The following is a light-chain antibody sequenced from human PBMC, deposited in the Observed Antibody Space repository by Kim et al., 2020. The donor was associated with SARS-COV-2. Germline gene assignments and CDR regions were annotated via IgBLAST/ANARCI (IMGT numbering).Light chain of an antibody. J-gene: IGLJ1*01. CDR1: KLGDKY. CDR3: QAWDSSTDD. CDR2: QDN. Sequence: SYELTQPPSVSVSPGQTASITCSRDKLGDKYVSWYQQEPGPSPLLIIYQDNKRPSRIPERFSGTNSGNTATLTIGETQAMDEADYYCQAWDSSTDDFGT. V-gene: IGLV3-1*01.